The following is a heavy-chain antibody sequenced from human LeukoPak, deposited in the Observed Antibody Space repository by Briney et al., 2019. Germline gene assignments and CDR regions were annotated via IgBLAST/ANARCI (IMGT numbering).Heavy chain of an antibody. CDR3: AKQLGYCSDGSCYFPY. J-gene: IGHJ4*02. V-gene: IGHV3-23*01. Sequence: GGSLRLSCAASGFTVSLYYMTWVRQAPGKGLEWVSVISNNGGYTYYADSVQGRFTISRDNSKSTLCLQMNSLRAEDTAVYYCAKQLGYCSDGSCYFPYWGQGTLVTVSS. CDR1: GFTVSLYY. CDR2: ISNNGGYT. D-gene: IGHD2-15*01.